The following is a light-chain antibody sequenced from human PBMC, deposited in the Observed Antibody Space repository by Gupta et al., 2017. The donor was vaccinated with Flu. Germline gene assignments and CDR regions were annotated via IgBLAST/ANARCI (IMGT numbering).Light chain of an antibody. J-gene: IGLJ1*01. CDR1: NIGAGYD. CDR2: GNT. CDR3: QSFDSSLTGNYV. V-gene: IGLV1-40*01. Sequence: NIGAGYDVHWYQQVPGTAPKLLISGNTNRPSGVPDRFSGSKSGTSASLAIAGLQAEDEADYYCQSFDSSLTGNYVFGTGTKVTVL.